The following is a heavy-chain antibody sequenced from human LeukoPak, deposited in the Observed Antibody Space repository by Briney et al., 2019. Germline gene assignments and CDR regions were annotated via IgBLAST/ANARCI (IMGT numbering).Heavy chain of an antibody. Sequence: ASVKVSCKASGYTFTSYYMHWVRQAPGQGLEWMGIINPSGGSTSYAQKFQGRVTMTRDTSPSTVYMELSSLRSEDTAVYYCAREGNWNGGGAITYNWFDPWGQGTLVTVSS. V-gene: IGHV1-46*01. D-gene: IGHD1-1*01. CDR1: GYTFTSYY. CDR3: AREGNWNGGGAITYNWFDP. CDR2: INPSGGST. J-gene: IGHJ5*02.